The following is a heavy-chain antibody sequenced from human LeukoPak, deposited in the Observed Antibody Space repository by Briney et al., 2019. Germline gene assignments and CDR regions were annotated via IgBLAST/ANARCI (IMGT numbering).Heavy chain of an antibody. J-gene: IGHJ4*02. V-gene: IGHV3-11*04. CDR2: ISGNGGVI. CDR1: GFTFSDNY. CDR3: ARVIGGSSGYYHFDF. D-gene: IGHD3-22*01. Sequence: GSLRLSCAASGFTFSDNYMTWVRQAPGKGLEWLSYISGNGGVIQYADSVKGRFTISRDNARSTLYLQMNSLRVEDTAVYYCARVIGGSSGYYHFDFWGQGALVTVSS.